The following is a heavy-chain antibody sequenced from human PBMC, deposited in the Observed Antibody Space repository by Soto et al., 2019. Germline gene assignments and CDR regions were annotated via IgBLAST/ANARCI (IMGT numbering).Heavy chain of an antibody. J-gene: IGHJ6*02. V-gene: IGHV1-69*06. CDR1: GGTFSDFA. D-gene: IGHD5-18*01. CDR3: ARDLIQLELGKDSFDDMDV. Sequence: QVQLVQSGAEMRKPGSSVRVSCKASGGTFSDFAFSWVRQAPGQGLEWMGGIVPRFGSPNYAQKFGGRVTISADTSTSTVYMEVSSLRFDDTAVYFCARDLIQLELGKDSFDDMDVWGQGTTIPVSS. CDR2: IVPRFGSP.